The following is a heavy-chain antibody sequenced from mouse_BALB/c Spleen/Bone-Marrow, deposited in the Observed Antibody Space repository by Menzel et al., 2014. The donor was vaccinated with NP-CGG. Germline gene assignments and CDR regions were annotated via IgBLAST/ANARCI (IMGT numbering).Heavy chain of an antibody. CDR1: GYTFTSYV. Sequence: EVQRVESGPELVKPGASVKMSCKASGYTFTSYVMHWVKQMLGQGLEWIGYINPYNDGTKYDEKFKGKATLTSDKSSSTAYMELSSLTSEDSAVYYCARRDYAMDYWGQGTSVTVSS. CDR3: ARRDYAMDY. CDR2: INPYNDGT. J-gene: IGHJ4*01. V-gene: IGHV1-14*01.